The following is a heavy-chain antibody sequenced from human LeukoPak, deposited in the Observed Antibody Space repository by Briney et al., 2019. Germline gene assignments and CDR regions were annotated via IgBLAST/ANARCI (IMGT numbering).Heavy chain of an antibody. J-gene: IGHJ4*02. D-gene: IGHD3-22*01. CDR1: GYTVTGYY. V-gene: IGHV1-2*02. CDR2: INPNSGGT. Sequence: ASVKVSCKASGYTVTGYYMHWVRQAPGQGLGWMGWINPNSGGTNYAQKFQGRVTMTRDTSISTAYMELSRLRSDDTAVYYCERDLGVYDSSGYYPDYWGQGTLVTVSS. CDR3: ERDLGVYDSSGYYPDY.